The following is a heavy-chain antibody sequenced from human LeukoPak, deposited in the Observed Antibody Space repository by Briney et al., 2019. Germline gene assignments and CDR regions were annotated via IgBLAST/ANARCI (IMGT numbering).Heavy chain of an antibody. D-gene: IGHD6-19*01. V-gene: IGHV4-59*01. CDR1: GGSISSYY. CDR2: IYYSGST. Sequence: SETLSLTCTVSGGSISSYYWSWIRQPPGKGLEWIGYIYYSGSTNYNPSLKSRVTISVDTSKNQFSLNLSSVTAADTAVYYCARYSSGWRSLDIWGQGTMVTVSS. J-gene: IGHJ3*02. CDR3: ARYSSGWRSLDI.